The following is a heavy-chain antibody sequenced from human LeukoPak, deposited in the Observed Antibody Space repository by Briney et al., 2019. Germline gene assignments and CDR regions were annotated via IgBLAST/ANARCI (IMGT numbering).Heavy chain of an antibody. J-gene: IGHJ6*03. CDR2: ISYDGTNK. Sequence: TGGSLRLSCAASGFMFRIYGMHWVRQAPGKGLEWVAVISYDGTNKYYADSVKGRFTISRDNSKNTLFLQMNSLRAEDTAVYYCAKRSGSGSRFADPYYYYYMDVWGKGTTVTISS. CDR3: AKRSGSGSRFADPYYYYYMDV. V-gene: IGHV3-30*18. CDR1: GFMFRIYG. D-gene: IGHD3-10*01.